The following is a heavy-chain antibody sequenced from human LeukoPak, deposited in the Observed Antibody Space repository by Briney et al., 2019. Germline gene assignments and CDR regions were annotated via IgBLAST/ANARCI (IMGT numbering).Heavy chain of an antibody. J-gene: IGHJ3*02. V-gene: IGHV4-39*07. CDR2: IYYSGST. CDR1: GGSISSSTYY. CDR3: VRAMTYYYDSSGYFIDAFDI. D-gene: IGHD3-22*01. Sequence: SETLSLTCTVSGGSISSSTYYWGWIRQPPGKGLEWIGSIYYSGSTYYNPSLKSRVTISVDTSKNQFSLKLSSVTAADTAVYYCVRAMTYYYDSSGYFIDAFDIWGQGTMVTVSS.